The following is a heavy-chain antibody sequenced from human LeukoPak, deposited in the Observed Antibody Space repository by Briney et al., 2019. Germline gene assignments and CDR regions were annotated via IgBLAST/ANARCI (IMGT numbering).Heavy chain of an antibody. D-gene: IGHD1-26*01. CDR3: TRLIAGSPGDY. CDR2: INHSGST. CDR1: GGSFSGYY. J-gene: IGHJ4*02. Sequence: SETLSLTCAVYGGSFSGYYWSWIRQPPGKGLEWIGEINHSGSTNYNPSLKSRVTISVDTSKNQFSLKLTSVTAADTAVYFCTRLIAGSPGDYWGQGTLVTVSS. V-gene: IGHV4-34*01.